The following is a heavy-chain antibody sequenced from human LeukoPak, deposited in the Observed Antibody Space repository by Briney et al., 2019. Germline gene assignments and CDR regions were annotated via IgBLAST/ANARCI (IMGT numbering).Heavy chain of an antibody. CDR1: GFTFSNYY. D-gene: IGHD4-17*01. J-gene: IGHJ3*02. V-gene: IGHV3-7*01. CDR2: GRQDGKYK. Sequence: GGSLRLSCVASGFTFSNYYMNWVRQAPGKGLEWVANGRQDGKYKPCLDAVKGRFTISRDNAKKSLYLQMNSLRAEDTAVYYCVRENYGDYDAFDMWGQGTMVTVSS. CDR3: VRENYGDYDAFDM.